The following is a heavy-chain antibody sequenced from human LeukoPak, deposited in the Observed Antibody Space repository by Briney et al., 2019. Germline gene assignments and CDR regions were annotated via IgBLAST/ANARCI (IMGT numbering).Heavy chain of an antibody. CDR1: GXSVSTNGEA. CDR3: ARLYTYGSVDY. J-gene: IGHJ4*02. Sequence: SQTLSLTCAISGXSVSTNGEAWNWLRQSPSRGLESLSRTYYTSKWYTAFAVSVKSRITINADPSTNQFSLHLNTVTPDDTAVYYCARLYTYGSVDYWGQGTLVTVSS. V-gene: IGHV6-1*01. CDR2: TYYTSKWYT. D-gene: IGHD3-10*01.